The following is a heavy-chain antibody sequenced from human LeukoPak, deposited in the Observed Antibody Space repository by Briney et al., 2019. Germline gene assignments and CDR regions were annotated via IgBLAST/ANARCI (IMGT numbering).Heavy chain of an antibody. CDR1: GGSISSYY. J-gene: IGHJ6*03. CDR3: ASRGCSSTSCEEGYYYYYMDV. CDR2: IYYSGST. D-gene: IGHD2-2*01. V-gene: IGHV4-59*01. Sequence: PSETLSLTCTVSGGSISSYYWSWIRQPPGKGLERTGYIYYSGSTNYNPSLKSRVTISVDTSKNQFSLKLSSVTAADTAVYYCASRGCSSTSCEEGYYYYYMDVWGKGTTVTVSS.